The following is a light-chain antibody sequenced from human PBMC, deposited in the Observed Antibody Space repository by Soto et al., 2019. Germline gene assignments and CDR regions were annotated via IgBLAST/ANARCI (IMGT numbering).Light chain of an antibody. CDR3: QHYDNLLYT. CDR1: QDISNY. J-gene: IGKJ2*01. Sequence: DIQMTQSPSSLSASVGDRVTITCQASQDISNYLNWYQQKPGKAPKLLIYGVSNLETGVPSRFSGSGSGTDFTFTISSLQPEDIATYYCQHYDNLLYTFGQGTKLEIK. V-gene: IGKV1-33*01. CDR2: GVS.